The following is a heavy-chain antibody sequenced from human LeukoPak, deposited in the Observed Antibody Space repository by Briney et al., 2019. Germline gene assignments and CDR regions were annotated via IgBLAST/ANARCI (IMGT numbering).Heavy chain of an antibody. CDR3: VRDQYNWNGGGFDS. CDR2: IKQDGSEK. Sequence: PGGSLRLSCAASGFTFSSYSMNWVRQAPGKGLEGVANIKQDGSEKYYVDSVKGRFTISRDNAKNSLYLQMNSLRAEDTAVYYCVRDQYNWNGGGFDSWGQGTLVSVSS. V-gene: IGHV3-7*01. CDR1: GFTFSSYS. J-gene: IGHJ4*02. D-gene: IGHD1-20*01.